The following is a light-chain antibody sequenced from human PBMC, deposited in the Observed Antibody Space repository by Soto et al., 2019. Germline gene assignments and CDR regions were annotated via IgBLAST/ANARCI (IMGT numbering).Light chain of an antibody. CDR3: LQYSIWPEHT. V-gene: IGKV3-15*01. CDR2: GAS. Sequence: EIVMPQSPATLSVSPGERATLSCRASQNIGSDLAWYQQKPGQAPRLLIYGASNRATGIPARFSGSGSGTDFSLTISSLQSEDSARYCCLQYSIWPEHTFGQGLKLEIQ. J-gene: IGKJ2*01. CDR1: QNIGSD.